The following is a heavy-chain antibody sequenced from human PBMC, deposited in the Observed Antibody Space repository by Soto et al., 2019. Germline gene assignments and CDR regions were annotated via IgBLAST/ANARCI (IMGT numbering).Heavy chain of an antibody. CDR1: GYTLTELS. V-gene: IGHV1-24*01. CDR3: ATARPYSSGWQGPASNWFDP. CDR2: FDPEDGET. J-gene: IGHJ5*02. D-gene: IGHD6-19*01. Sequence: ASVKVSCKVSGYTLTELSMHWVRQAPGKGLEWMGGFDPEDGETIYAQKFQGRVTMTEDTSTDTAYMELSSLRSEDTAVYYCATARPYSSGWQGPASNWFDPWGQGPLVTVSS.